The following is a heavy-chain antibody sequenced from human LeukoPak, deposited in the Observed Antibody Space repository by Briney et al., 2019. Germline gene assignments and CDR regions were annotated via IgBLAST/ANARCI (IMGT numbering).Heavy chain of an antibody. CDR3: AIQFTMIVVGPFDI. D-gene: IGHD3-22*01. CDR1: GFTFSDYY. CDR2: ISGSGGST. Sequence: GGSLRLSCAASGFTFSDYYMSWVRQAPGKGLEWVSAISGSGGSTYYADSVKGRFTISRDNSKNTLYLQMNSLRAEDTAVYYCAIQFTMIVVGPFDIWGQGTMVTVSS. J-gene: IGHJ3*02. V-gene: IGHV3-23*01.